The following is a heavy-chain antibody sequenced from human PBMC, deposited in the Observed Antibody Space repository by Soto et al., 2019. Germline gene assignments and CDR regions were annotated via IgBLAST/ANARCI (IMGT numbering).Heavy chain of an antibody. Sequence: QVQLQQWGAGLLKPSETLSLTCAVNGGSFNDYYWAWIRQPPGKGLEWIGEIYHSGNTYYNPSLESRVIMSVDTSKKQCSLRLNSVTAADTAMYYCARVRRGFNRESWSYWYNGMDVWGQGTTVTVS. V-gene: IGHV4-34*02. CDR3: ARVRRGFNRESWSYWYNGMDV. D-gene: IGHD3-16*01. CDR1: GGSFNDYY. J-gene: IGHJ6*02. CDR2: IYHSGNT.